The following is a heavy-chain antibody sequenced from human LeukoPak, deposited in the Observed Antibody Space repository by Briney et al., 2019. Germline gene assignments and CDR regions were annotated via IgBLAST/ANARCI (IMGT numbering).Heavy chain of an antibody. Sequence: ASVKVSCKASGYTFTGYYMHWVRQAPGQGLEWMGWINPNSGGTNYAQKFQGRVTMTRDTSISTAYMELSRLRSDDTAVYYCARALGSSRITMVRGVIMHAFDIWGQGTMVTVSS. CDR1: GYTFTGYY. CDR2: INPNSGGT. D-gene: IGHD3-10*01. V-gene: IGHV1-2*02. J-gene: IGHJ3*02. CDR3: ARALGSSRITMVRGVIMHAFDI.